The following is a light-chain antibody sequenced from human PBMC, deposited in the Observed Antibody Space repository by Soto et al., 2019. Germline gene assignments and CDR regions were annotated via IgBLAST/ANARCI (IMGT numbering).Light chain of an antibody. Sequence: EIVLTQSPAILSLSPGERATLSCRASQSVSSYLTWYQQKPGQAPSLLIYAASNRATGIPARFSGSGSGTDFTLTISSLGPEDSAVYYCQQRSDWPITSGGGTKVEIK. V-gene: IGKV3-11*01. CDR1: QSVSSY. CDR2: AAS. CDR3: QQRSDWPIT. J-gene: IGKJ4*01.